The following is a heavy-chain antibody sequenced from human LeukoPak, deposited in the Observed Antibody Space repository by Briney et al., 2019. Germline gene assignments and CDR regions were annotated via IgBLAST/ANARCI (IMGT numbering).Heavy chain of an antibody. V-gene: IGHV5-51*01. Sequence: GESLKTSCKGSGYSFTSYWIGWVRQMPGKGLEWMGIIYPGDSDTRYSPSFQGQVTISADKSISTAYLQWSSLKASDTAMYYCARQSRDGSKTRGCYFDYWGQGTLVTVSS. D-gene: IGHD3-10*01. J-gene: IGHJ4*02. CDR1: GYSFTSYW. CDR2: IYPGDSDT. CDR3: ARQSRDGSKTRGCYFDY.